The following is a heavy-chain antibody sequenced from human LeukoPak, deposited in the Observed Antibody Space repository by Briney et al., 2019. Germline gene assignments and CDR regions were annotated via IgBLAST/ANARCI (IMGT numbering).Heavy chain of an antibody. CDR1: GFTFDVYA. D-gene: IGHD6-19*01. CDR2: IIWNTGSV. CDR3: AKHGGSGWTAHYSYGLDV. J-gene: IGHJ6*02. V-gene: IGHV3-9*01. Sequence: GRSLRLSCAASGFTFDVYAMHWVRQAPGKGLEWVSGIIWNTGSVGYADSVKGRFTISRDNAKNSLYLQMNSLRVEDTAFYYCAKHGGSGWTAHYSYGLDVWGQGTTVTVSS.